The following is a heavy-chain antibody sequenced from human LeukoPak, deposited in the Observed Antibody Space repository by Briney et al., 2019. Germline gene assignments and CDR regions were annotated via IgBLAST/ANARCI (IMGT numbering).Heavy chain of an antibody. CDR3: AREAYASGSFRTDYYYMDV. CDR2: ISPTSGGT. D-gene: IGHD3-10*01. CDR1: GYTFTGYY. J-gene: IGHJ6*03. V-gene: IGHV1-2*02. Sequence: ASVKVSCKASGYTFTGYYMHWVRQAPGQGLEWMGWISPTSGGTNYAQKFQGRVTMTRDTSISTAYMELSRLRSDDTAVYYCAREAYASGSFRTDYYYMDVWGKGTTVTISS.